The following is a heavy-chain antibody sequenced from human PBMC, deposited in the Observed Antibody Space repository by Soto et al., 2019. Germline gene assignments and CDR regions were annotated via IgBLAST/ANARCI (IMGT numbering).Heavy chain of an antibody. V-gene: IGHV4-4*02. CDR3: ARDQGSHPGD. D-gene: IGHD6-13*01. CDR2: IHNSGST. Sequence: QVQLQESGPGLVRPSGTVSLTCAVSGLSISSGDWWWWVRQPPGKGLEWIGEIHNSGSTNYNPSLKSRVTMSVVPSKDLFSLTLTSVTAADTAFYYCARDQGSHPGDWGQGTVVSVSS. J-gene: IGHJ4*02. CDR1: GLSISSGDW.